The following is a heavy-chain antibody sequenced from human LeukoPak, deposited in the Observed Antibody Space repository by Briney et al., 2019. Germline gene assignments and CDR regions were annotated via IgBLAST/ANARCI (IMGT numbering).Heavy chain of an antibody. J-gene: IGHJ4*02. V-gene: IGHV3-48*03. CDR3: ARVEGSGSYYYSFNY. CDR2: ISSSGSTI. Sequence: GGSLRLSCVASGFTFSSYEMNWVRQAPGKGLEWVSYISSSGSTIYYADSVRGRFTISRDNAKNSLYLQMNSLRAEDTAVYYCARVEGSGSYYYSFNYWGQGTLVTVSS. D-gene: IGHD3-10*01. CDR1: GFTFSSYE.